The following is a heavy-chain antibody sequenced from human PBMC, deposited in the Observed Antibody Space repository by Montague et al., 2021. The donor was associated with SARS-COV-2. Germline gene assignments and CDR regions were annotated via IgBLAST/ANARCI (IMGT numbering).Heavy chain of an antibody. D-gene: IGHD3-9*01. Sequence: SLRLSCAASKFSFSSHALHWVRQAPGKGLEWVAVISYVGSNQYYADSVKGRFTISRDNSKNTLYLQMSSLRAEDTAVYYCARPSYYDILTGNGGLEYWGQGTLVTVSS. CDR1: KFSFSSHA. J-gene: IGHJ4*02. CDR2: ISYVGSNQ. V-gene: IGHV3-30*04. CDR3: ARPSYYDILTGNGGLEY.